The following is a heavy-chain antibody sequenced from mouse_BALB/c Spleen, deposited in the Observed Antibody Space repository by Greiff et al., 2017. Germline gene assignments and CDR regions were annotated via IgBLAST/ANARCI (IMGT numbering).Heavy chain of an antibody. J-gene: IGHJ3*01. V-gene: IGHV5-12-1*01. CDR2: ISSGGGST. CDR3: ARHGGFAY. Sequence: EVKVVESGGGLVKPGGSLKLSCAASGFAFSSYDMSWVRQTPEKRLEWVAYISSGGGSTYYPDTVKGRFTISRDNAKNTLYLQMSSLKSEDTAMYYCARHGGFAYWGQGTLVTVSA. CDR1: GFAFSSYD.